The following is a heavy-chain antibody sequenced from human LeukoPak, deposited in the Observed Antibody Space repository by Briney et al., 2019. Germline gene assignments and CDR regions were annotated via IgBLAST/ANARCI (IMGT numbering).Heavy chain of an antibody. J-gene: IGHJ4*02. CDR2: MNPNSGNT. Sequence: ASVKVSCKSSGYTFTNYDIHWVRQATGQGLEWMGWMNPNSGNTGYAQKFQGRVTMTRNTSISTAYMELSSLRSEDTAVYYCARGCGRALSYYFDYWGQGTLVTVSS. D-gene: IGHD3-16*02. CDR3: ARGCGRALSYYFDY. V-gene: IGHV1-8*01. CDR1: GYTFTNYD.